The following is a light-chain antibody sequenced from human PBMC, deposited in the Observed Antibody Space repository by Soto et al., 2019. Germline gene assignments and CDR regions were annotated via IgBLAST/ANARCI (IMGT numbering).Light chain of an antibody. CDR1: SSNIGAGYD. Sequence: QSVLTQPPSVSGAPGQRVTISCTGSSSNIGAGYDVHWYQQLPGTAPKLLIFGNGNRPSGVPDRFSGSKSDTSASLAITGLQAEDEDDYHCQTYDSSMSGIFVFGNGTKLTV. J-gene: IGLJ1*01. V-gene: IGLV1-40*01. CDR3: QTYDSSMSGIFV. CDR2: GNG.